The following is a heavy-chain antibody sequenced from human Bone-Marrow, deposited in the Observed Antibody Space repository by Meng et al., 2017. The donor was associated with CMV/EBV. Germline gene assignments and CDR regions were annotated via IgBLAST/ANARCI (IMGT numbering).Heavy chain of an antibody. CDR2: ISYDGYNT. Sequence: FAFKSYPMHWVRQAPGKGLEWVAVISYDGYNTYYADSVKGRFSISRDNPKSTLFLQVNSLRPEDTAIYYCARDFGMAARDYYGMDVWGQGTTVTVSS. CDR1: FAFKSYP. CDR3: ARDFGMAARDYYGMDV. D-gene: IGHD6-6*01. V-gene: IGHV3-30-3*01. J-gene: IGHJ6*02.